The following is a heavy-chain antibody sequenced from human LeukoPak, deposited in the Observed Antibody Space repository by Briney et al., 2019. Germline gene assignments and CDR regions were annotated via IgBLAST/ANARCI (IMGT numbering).Heavy chain of an antibody. D-gene: IGHD5-24*01. CDR1: GYTFTGYY. J-gene: IGHJ3*02. CDR3: ASGCRRDRYNKDAFHM. CDR2: INPNSGGT. Sequence: SSVKVSCKASGYTFTGYYMHWVRQAPGQGLEWMGWINPNSGGTNYAQKFQGRVTMTRDTSISTAYMELSRLRSDDTAVYYCASGCRRDRYNKDAFHMWGQGTMVTVSS. V-gene: IGHV1-2*02.